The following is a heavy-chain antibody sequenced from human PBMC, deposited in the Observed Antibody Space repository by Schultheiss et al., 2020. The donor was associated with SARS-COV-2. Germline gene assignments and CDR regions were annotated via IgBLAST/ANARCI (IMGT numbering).Heavy chain of an antibody. CDR1: GFTFSSYG. D-gene: IGHD2-2*01. Sequence: GESLKISCAASGFTFSSYGMHWVRQAPGKGLEWVSAISGSGGSTYYADSVKGRFTISRDNSKNTLYLQMNSLRAEDTAVYYCAKAQVVPAAIGDYWGQGTLVTVSS. J-gene: IGHJ4*02. CDR2: ISGSGGST. CDR3: AKAQVVPAAIGDY. V-gene: IGHV3-23*01.